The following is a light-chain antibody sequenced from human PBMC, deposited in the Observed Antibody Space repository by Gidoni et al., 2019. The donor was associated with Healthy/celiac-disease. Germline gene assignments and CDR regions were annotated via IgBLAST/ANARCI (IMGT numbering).Light chain of an antibody. Sequence: DIQMTQSPSSLSASVGDRVTITCRASQSISSYLNWYQQKPGKAPKLLIYAASSLQSWVPSRFSGSGSWTDFTLTISSLQPEDFATYYCQQSYSTPHTFGQGTKLEIK. CDR2: AAS. CDR1: QSISSY. V-gene: IGKV1-39*01. CDR3: QQSYSTPHT. J-gene: IGKJ2*01.